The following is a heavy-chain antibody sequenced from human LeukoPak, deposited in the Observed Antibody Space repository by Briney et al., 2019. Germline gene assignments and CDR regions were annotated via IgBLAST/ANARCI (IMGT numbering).Heavy chain of an antibody. CDR1: GFSFSTYG. V-gene: IGHV3-33*01. J-gene: IGHJ4*02. CDR2: IWNAGTNT. D-gene: IGHD3-16*01. Sequence: PGGSLRLFCAASGFSFSTYGMHWVRQAPGKGLEWVALIWNAGTNTYYADSVKGRFTISRDNSKNTLYLQMNSLRAEDTAVYYCAGDTPPGGDYYFDYWGQGTLVIVSS. CDR3: AGDTPPGGDYYFDY.